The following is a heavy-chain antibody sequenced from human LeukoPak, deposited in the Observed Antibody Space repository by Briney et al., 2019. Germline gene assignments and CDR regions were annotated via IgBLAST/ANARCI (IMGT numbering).Heavy chain of an antibody. J-gene: IGHJ4*02. V-gene: IGHV1-18*01. CDR2: ISAYNGNT. CDR1: GYTFTSYG. Sequence: ASVKVSCKASGYTFTSYGISWVRQAPGQGLEWMGWISAYNGNTNYAQKLQGRVTMTTDTSTSTAYMELSSLRSEDTAVYYCAGRYYDFWSGYFPVPDVYYFDYWGQGTLVTVSS. CDR3: AGRYYDFWSGYFPVPDVYYFDY. D-gene: IGHD3-3*01.